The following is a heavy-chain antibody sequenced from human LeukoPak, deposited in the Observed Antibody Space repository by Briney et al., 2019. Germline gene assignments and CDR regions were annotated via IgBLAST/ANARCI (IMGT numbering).Heavy chain of an antibody. V-gene: IGHV1-46*01. CDR2: INPSGGST. CDR3: ARVGYYDSSGYED. CDR1: GGTFSSYA. Sequence: GASVKVSCKASGGTFSSYAISWVRQAPGQGLEWMGIINPSGGSTSYAQKFQGRVTMTRDTSTSTVYMELSSLRSEDTAVYYCARVGYYDSSGYEDWGQGTLVTVSS. D-gene: IGHD3-22*01. J-gene: IGHJ4*02.